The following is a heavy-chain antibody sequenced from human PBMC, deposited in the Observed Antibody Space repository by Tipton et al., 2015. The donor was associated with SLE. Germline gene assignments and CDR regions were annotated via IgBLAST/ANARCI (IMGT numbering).Heavy chain of an antibody. CDR1: GFIFRTYA. Sequence: GSLRLSCVASGFIFRTYAMTWVRQAPGKGLEWVSVIYSGGSTFYGDSVKGRFTISRDNSKNTLYLQMNSLRAEDMAVYYCAKIWQQLGFDPWGQGTLVTVSS. J-gene: IGHJ5*02. CDR3: AKIWQQLGFDP. V-gene: IGHV3-23*03. D-gene: IGHD5-24*01. CDR2: IYSGGST.